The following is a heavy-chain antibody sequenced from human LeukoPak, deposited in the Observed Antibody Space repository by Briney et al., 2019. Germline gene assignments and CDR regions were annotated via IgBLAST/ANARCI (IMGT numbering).Heavy chain of an antibody. V-gene: IGHV1-2*02. CDR2: INPKTGAA. CDR3: ARGAEAETSPLDY. Sequence: GASVKVSCKASGYIFSDYCMHWVRQAPGQGLEWLGWINPKTGAADYAQQFRGRITMTRDTSINTDYMEMKRVTSDDTAVYYCARGAEAETSPLDYWGQGTLVTVSS. CDR1: GYIFSDYC. J-gene: IGHJ4*02. D-gene: IGHD6-13*01.